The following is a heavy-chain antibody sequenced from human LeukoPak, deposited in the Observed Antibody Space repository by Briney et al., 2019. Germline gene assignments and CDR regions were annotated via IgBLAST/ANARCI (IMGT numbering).Heavy chain of an antibody. D-gene: IGHD1-26*01. Sequence: HGESLKISCKGSGHTFTSQYIAWVRQMPGRGLEWMGIIYPGDSETRYSPSFQGQVSISADKSISTVYLEWSSLRASDTAMYYCARHARVGANKIYDYFDTWGQGTLVTVSS. V-gene: IGHV5-51*01. CDR1: GHTFTSQY. CDR2: IYPGDSET. J-gene: IGHJ5*02. CDR3: ARHARVGANKIYDYFDT.